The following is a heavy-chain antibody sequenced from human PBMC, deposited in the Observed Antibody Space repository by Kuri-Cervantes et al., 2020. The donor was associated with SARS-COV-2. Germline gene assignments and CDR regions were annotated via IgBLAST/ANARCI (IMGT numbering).Heavy chain of an antibody. V-gene: IGHV5-10-1*01. J-gene: IGHJ6*02. Sequence: GGSLRLSCKGSGYSFTSYWISWVRQMPGKGLEWMGRIDPSDSYTNYSTSFQGHVTISADKSISTAYLQWSSLKALDTAMYYCARRGYDILIGYYYYYGMDVWGQGTTVTVSS. CDR2: IDPSDSYT. CDR1: GYSFTSYW. D-gene: IGHD3-9*01. CDR3: ARRGYDILIGYYYYYGMDV.